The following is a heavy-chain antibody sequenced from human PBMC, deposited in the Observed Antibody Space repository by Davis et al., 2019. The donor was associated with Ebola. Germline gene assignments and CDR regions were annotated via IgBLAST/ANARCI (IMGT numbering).Heavy chain of an antibody. J-gene: IGHJ5*02. CDR1: GGSISSYY. CDR2: IYYSGST. CDR3: ARAGRGFLEWLYSHETGNNWFDP. Sequence: PSETLSLTCTVSGGSISSYYWSWIRQPPGKGLEWIGYIYYSGSTNYNPSLKSRVTISVDTSKNQFSLKLSSVTAADTAVYYCARAGRGFLEWLYSHETGNNWFDPWGQGTLVTVSS. D-gene: IGHD3-3*01. V-gene: IGHV4-59*01.